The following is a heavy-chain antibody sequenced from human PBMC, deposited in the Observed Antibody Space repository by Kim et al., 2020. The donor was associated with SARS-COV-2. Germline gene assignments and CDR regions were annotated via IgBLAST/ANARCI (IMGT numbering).Heavy chain of an antibody. Sequence: KYYADSVKGRFTISRDNSKNTLYLQMNSLRAEDTAVYYCAKVAYSGCHDSWGQGTLVTVSS. J-gene: IGHJ5*01. CDR3: AKVAYSGCHDS. V-gene: IGHV3-30*02. D-gene: IGHD5-12*01. CDR2: K.